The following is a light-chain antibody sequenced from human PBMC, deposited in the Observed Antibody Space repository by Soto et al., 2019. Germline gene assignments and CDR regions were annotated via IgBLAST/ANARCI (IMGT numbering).Light chain of an antibody. V-gene: IGKV3-15*01. CDR2: GAS. CDR3: QQYNNWPT. J-gene: IGKJ1*01. CDR1: QSLTNS. Sequence: DIVLTQSPATLSLSPGERATLSCRASQSLTNSFIAWYQQRPGQAPRLLIYGASTRATGIPARFSGSGSGTEFTLTISSLQSEDFAVYYCQQYNNWPTFGQGTKVDIK.